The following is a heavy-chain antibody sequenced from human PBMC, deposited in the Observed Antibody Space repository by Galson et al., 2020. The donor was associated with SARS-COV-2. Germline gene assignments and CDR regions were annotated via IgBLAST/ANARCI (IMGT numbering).Heavy chain of an antibody. CDR1: GGSISSAYHY. CDR2: IYYTGIT. V-gene: IGHV4-39*01. CDR3: ARRRASGSYRGGGSFDL. D-gene: IGHD1-26*01. Sequence: SETLSLTCIVSGGSISSAYHYWGWIRQPPGKGLEWLGNIYYTGITSHNPSLKSRVTLSVDTSMGQFSLKLTSVTAADTAVYFCARRRASGSYRGGGSFDLWGQGTMITVSS. J-gene: IGHJ3*01.